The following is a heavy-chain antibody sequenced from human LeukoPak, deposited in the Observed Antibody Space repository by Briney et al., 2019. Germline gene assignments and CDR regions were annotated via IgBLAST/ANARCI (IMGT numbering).Heavy chain of an antibody. V-gene: IGHV3-23*01. CDR2: ISGSGGST. CDR1: GFTFSSYA. J-gene: IGHJ4*02. D-gene: IGHD3-16*01. Sequence: GGSLRLSCAASGFTFSSYAMSWARQAPGKGLEWVSAISGSGGSTYYADSVKGRFTISRDNSKNTLYLQMNSLRAEDTAVYYCAKAATYDYVWGSSTNFDYWGQGTLVTVSS. CDR3: AKAATYDYVWGSSTNFDY.